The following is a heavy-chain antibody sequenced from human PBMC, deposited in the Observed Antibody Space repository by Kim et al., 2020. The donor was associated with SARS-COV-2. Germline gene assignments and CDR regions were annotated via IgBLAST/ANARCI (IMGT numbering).Heavy chain of an antibody. CDR2: IDPSDSYT. CDR1: GYSFTSYW. V-gene: IGHV5-10-1*01. Sequence: GESLKISCKGSGYSFTSYWISWVRQMPGKGLEWMGRIDPSDSYTNYSPSFQGHVTISADKSISTAYLQWSSLKASDTAMYYCARPDPVVGSSYYYYGMDVWGQGTTVTVSS. CDR3: ARPDPVVGSSYYYYGMDV. J-gene: IGHJ6*02. D-gene: IGHD6-6*01.